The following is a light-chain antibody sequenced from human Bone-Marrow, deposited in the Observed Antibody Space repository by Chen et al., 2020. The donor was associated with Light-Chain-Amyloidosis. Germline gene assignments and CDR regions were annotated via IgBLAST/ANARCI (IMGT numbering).Light chain of an antibody. V-gene: IGLV3-21*02. Sequence: SYVLTQPSSVSVAPGQTATIACGGNNIGSTSVHWYQQTPGQAPLLVVYDDSDRPSGIPERLSGSNSGNPATLTISRFEAGYEADYYCQVWDRSSDRPVFGGGTKLTVL. CDR2: DDS. CDR1: NIGSTS. J-gene: IGLJ3*02. CDR3: QVWDRSSDRPV.